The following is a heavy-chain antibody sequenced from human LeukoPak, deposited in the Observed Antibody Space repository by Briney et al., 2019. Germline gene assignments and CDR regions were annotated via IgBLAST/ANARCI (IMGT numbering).Heavy chain of an antibody. Sequence: PGGSLRLSCAASGFTFSSYDMSWVRQAPGKGLAWVSAISVSGSTTYHADSVKGRFTISRDNSKKTLYLQMNSLRVEDTAVYYCAKGPLCSGGSCQRFDCWGQGTLVTVSS. CDR3: AKGPLCSGGSCQRFDC. V-gene: IGHV3-23*01. D-gene: IGHD2-15*01. CDR1: GFTFSSYD. CDR2: ISVSGSTT. J-gene: IGHJ4*02.